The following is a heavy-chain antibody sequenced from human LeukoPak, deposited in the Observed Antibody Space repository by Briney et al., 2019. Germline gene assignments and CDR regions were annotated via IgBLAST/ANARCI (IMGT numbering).Heavy chain of an antibody. CDR1: GFNLSPYG. CDR3: AKPMYTSEGCFDT. J-gene: IGHJ5*02. D-gene: IGHD1-1*01. CDR2: ISSSSSYI. Sequence: GGSLRLSCEGAGFNLSPYGMNWVRQAPGRGLEWVSSISSSSSYIYYADSVKGRFTISRDNAKNSLYLQMNSLRGDDTAFYYCAKPMYTSEGCFDTWGQGTLVTVSS. V-gene: IGHV3-21*01.